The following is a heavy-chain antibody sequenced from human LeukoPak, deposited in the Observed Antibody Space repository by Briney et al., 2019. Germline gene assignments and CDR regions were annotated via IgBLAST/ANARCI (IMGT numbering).Heavy chain of an antibody. CDR2: ISGSGGST. V-gene: IGHV3-23*01. J-gene: IGHJ4*02. CDR1: GFTFSSYA. Sequence: GGSLRLSCAASGFTFSSYAMSWARQAPGKGLEWVSAISGSGGSTYYADSVKGRFTISRDNSKNTLYLQMNSLRAEDTAVYYCAKGYYYDSSGLQLFDYWGQGTLVTVSS. D-gene: IGHD3-22*01. CDR3: AKGYYYDSSGLQLFDY.